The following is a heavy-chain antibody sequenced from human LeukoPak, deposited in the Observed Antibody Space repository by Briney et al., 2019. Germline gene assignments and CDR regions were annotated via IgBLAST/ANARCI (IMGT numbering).Heavy chain of an antibody. D-gene: IGHD1-26*01. CDR1: GFTFSSYW. Sequence: GGSLRLSCAASGFTFSSYWMSWVRQAPGKGLEWVANIKQDGSEKYYVDSVKGRFTISRDNDKNSLYLQMNSLRAEDTAVYYCAREARGSHGDGMDVWGQGTTVTVSS. CDR3: AREARGSHGDGMDV. V-gene: IGHV3-7*01. J-gene: IGHJ6*02. CDR2: IKQDGSEK.